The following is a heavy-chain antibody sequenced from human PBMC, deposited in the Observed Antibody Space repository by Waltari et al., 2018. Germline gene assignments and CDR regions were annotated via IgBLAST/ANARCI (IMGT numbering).Heavy chain of an antibody. D-gene: IGHD5-18*01. Sequence: EVQLVESGGGLIKPGGSLRLSCAASGFTVSSNYLTWVRQAPGKGLDWVSVIYSGGSTYYADSVKGRFTISRDNSKNTLYLQMNSLRAEDTAVYYCARGDTAMADPFDYWGQGTLVTVSS. CDR2: IYSGGST. CDR1: GFTVSSNY. CDR3: ARGDTAMADPFDY. J-gene: IGHJ4*02. V-gene: IGHV3-53*01.